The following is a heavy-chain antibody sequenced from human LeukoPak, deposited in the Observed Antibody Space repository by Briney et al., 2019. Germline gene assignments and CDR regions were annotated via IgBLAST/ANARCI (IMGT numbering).Heavy chain of an antibody. CDR3: ATTLGSGWKFDY. Sequence: GGSLRLSCAASGFTFSSYGMHWVRQTPGKGLEWVAVISYDGSSKYNEDSVKGRFTISRDNSKNTLYLQMNSLRVEDTAVYYCATTLGSGWKFDYWGQGTLVTVSS. J-gene: IGHJ4*02. V-gene: IGHV3-30*03. CDR1: GFTFSSYG. D-gene: IGHD6-19*01. CDR2: ISYDGSSK.